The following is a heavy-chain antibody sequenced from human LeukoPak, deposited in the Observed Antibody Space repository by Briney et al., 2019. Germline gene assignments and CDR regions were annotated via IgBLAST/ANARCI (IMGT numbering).Heavy chain of an antibody. Sequence: PGGSLRLSCAASGIIFSNYWMHWVRQAPGKGLVWVSRINRDGSSTSYADSVKGRFTISRDNAKNTLYLQMNSLRDEDTAVYYCARESGYHGSGFDPWGQGTLVTVSS. J-gene: IGHJ5*02. CDR3: ARESGYHGSGFDP. CDR1: GIIFSNYW. CDR2: INRDGSST. V-gene: IGHV3-74*01. D-gene: IGHD3-10*01.